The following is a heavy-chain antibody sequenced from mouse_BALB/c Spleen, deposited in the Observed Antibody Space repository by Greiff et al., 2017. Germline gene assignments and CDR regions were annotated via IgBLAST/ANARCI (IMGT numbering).Heavy chain of an antibody. V-gene: IGHV1-5*01. D-gene: IGHD2-3*01. CDR2: IYTGNSDT. Sequence: VQLQQSGTVLARPGASVKMSCKASGYTFTSYWMHWVKQRPGQGLEWIGAIYTGNSDTSYNQKFKGKAKLTAVTSTSTAYMELSSLTNEDSAVYYCTRESDGYYTYLHLFDYWGQGTTLTVSS. CDR1: GYTFTSYW. J-gene: IGHJ2*01. CDR3: TRESDGYYTYLHLFDY.